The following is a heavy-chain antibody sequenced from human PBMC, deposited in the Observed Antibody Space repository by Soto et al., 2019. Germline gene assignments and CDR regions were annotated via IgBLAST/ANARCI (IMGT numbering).Heavy chain of an antibody. J-gene: IGHJ4*02. CDR1: GGSVNSGTYY. D-gene: IGHD2-15*01. CDR3: ARDTPSYCSGGSCYPG. V-gene: IGHV4-61*01. CDR2: IYYSGST. Sequence: QVQLQETGPGLVKPSETLSLTCTVSGGSVNSGTYYWSWIRQPPGKGLEWIGYIYYSGSTNYNPSLKSRVTISVDTSKNQVSLKLTSVSAADMAVYYCARDTPSYCSGGSCYPGWGQETLVTVSS.